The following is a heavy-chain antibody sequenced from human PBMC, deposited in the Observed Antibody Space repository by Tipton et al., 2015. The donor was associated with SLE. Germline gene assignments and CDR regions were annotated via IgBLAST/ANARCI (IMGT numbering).Heavy chain of an antibody. CDR1: GGSISSYY. J-gene: IGHJ4*02. Sequence: TLSLTCTVSGGSISSYYWSWIRQPPGKGLEWIGSIYYSGSTYYNPSLKSRVTISVDTSKNQFSLKLSSVTAADTAVYYCARESSSGWYGLDYWGQGTLVTVSS. D-gene: IGHD6-19*01. CDR3: ARESSSGWYGLDY. CDR2: IYYSGST. V-gene: IGHV4-59*12.